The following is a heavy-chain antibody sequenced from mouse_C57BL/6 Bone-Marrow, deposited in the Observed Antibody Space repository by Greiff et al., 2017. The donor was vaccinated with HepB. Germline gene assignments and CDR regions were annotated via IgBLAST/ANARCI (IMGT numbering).Heavy chain of an antibody. CDR3: ARLRAAMDY. V-gene: IGHV5-16*01. J-gene: IGHJ4*01. CDR1: GFTFSDYY. Sequence: EVQVVESEGGLVQPGSSMKLSCTASGFTFSDYYMAWVRQVPEKGLEWVANINYDGSSTYYLDSLKSRFIISRDNAKNILYLQMSSLKSEDTATYYCARLRAAMDYWGQGTSVTVSS. D-gene: IGHD1-1*01. CDR2: INYDGSST.